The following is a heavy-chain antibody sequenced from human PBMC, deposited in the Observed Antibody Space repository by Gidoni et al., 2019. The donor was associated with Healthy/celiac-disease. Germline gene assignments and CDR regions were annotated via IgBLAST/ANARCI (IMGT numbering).Heavy chain of an antibody. CDR3: ARPGAGYSYGPSDAFDI. CDR2: IDPSDSYT. D-gene: IGHD5-18*01. J-gene: IGHJ3*02. Sequence: EVQLVQSGAEVTKPGESLRISCQGSGSRFTSYWISWVRQMPGKGLEWMGGIDPSDSYTNYSPSFQGHVTISADKSISTAYLQWSSLKASDTAMYYCARPGAGYSYGPSDAFDIWGQGTMVTVSS. V-gene: IGHV5-10-1*01. CDR1: GSRFTSYW.